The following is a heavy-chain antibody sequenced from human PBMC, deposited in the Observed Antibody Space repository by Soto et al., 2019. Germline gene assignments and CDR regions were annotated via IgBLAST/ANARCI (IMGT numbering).Heavy chain of an antibody. CDR3: ARGIVGARQGFDY. Sequence: QVQLQESGPGLVKPSQTLSLTCTVSGGSISSGDYYWSWIRQPPGKGLEWIGYIYYSGSTYYNPSLKSRVXKSXDXYKNQFSLKLSSVTAADTAVYYCARGIVGARQGFDYWGQGTLVTVSS. V-gene: IGHV4-30-4*01. CDR2: IYYSGST. J-gene: IGHJ4*02. D-gene: IGHD1-26*01. CDR1: GGSISSGDYY.